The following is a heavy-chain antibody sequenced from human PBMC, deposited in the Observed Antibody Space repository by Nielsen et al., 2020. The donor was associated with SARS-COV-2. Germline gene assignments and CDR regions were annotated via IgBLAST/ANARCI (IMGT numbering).Heavy chain of an antibody. CDR3: ARETIDYSSSFVDY. V-gene: IGHV3-21*01. CDR1: GFRFTSYS. Sequence: GESLKISCAASGFRFTSYSMNWVRQAPGKGLEWVASITMSGAYMYYADSVKGRFTISRDNSKDTLYLQMDSLRPEDTAVYFCARETIDYSSSFVDYWGQGTLVTVSS. D-gene: IGHD4-11*01. CDR2: ITMSGAYM. J-gene: IGHJ4*02.